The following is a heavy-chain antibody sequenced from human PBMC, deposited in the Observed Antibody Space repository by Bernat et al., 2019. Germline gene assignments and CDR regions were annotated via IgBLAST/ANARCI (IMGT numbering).Heavy chain of an antibody. J-gene: IGHJ5*02. CDR1: GFTFSGSA. CDR2: IRSKANSYAT. CDR3: TRYWFDP. Sequence: EVQLVESGGGLVQPGGSLKLSCAASGFTFSGSAMHWVRRASGKGLEWVGRIRSKANSYATAYAASVKGRFTISRDDSKNTAYLQMNSLKTEDTAVYYCTRYWFDPWGQGTLVTVSS. V-gene: IGHV3-73*01.